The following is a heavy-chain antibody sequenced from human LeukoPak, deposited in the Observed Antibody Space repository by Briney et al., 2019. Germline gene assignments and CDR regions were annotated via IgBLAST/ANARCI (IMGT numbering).Heavy chain of an antibody. CDR1: GFTLSNYV. V-gene: IGHV3-23*01. Sequence: GGSLRLSCAASGFTLSNYVMTWVRQAPGEGLEWVSSIGGSGGSTYYADSVKGRFTISRDNSKDTLYLQMNSLRAEDTAVYYCAKGQWVPRYYFDYWGQGTLVTVSS. CDR2: IGGSGGST. J-gene: IGHJ4*02. CDR3: AKGQWVPRYYFDY. D-gene: IGHD1-26*01.